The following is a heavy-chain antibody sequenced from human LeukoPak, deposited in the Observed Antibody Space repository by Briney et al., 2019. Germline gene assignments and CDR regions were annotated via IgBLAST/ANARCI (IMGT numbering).Heavy chain of an antibody. CDR3: ARGRYYFDY. J-gene: IGHJ4*02. CDR2: IYYSGST. CDR1: GGSISSSSYY. V-gene: IGHV4-39*07. Sequence: PSETLSLTCTVSGGSISSSSYYWGWIRQPPGKGLEWIGSIYYSGSTYYNPSLKSRVTISVDTSKNQFSLKLSSVTAADTAVYYCARGRYYFDYWGQGALVTVSS.